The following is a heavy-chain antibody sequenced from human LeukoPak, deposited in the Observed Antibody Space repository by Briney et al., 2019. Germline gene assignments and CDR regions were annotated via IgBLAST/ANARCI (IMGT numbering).Heavy chain of an antibody. CDR1: GFTFSTYA. J-gene: IGHJ4*02. Sequence: GGSLRLSCAASGFTFSTYAMHWVRQAPGKGLEWVAVIWYDRTNKYYADSVKGRFTISRDKSKNTLYLQMSSLRAEDTGVYYCARDRLTTVTTFHFDYWGQGTLVTVSS. CDR3: ARDRLTTVTTFHFDY. CDR2: IWYDRTNK. D-gene: IGHD4-17*01. V-gene: IGHV3-33*01.